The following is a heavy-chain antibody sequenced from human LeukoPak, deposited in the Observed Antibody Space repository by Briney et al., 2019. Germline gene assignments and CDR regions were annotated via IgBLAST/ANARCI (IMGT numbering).Heavy chain of an antibody. CDR1: GGSISSYY. V-gene: IGHV4-59*01. Sequence: SETLSLTCTVSGGSISSYYWSWIRQPPGKGLEWIGYICYSGSTNYNPSLKSRVTISVDTSKNQFSLKLSSATAADTAVYYCARSRGYYDSSGYYAYWGQGTLVTVSS. CDR3: ARSRGYYDSSGYYAY. CDR2: ICYSGST. D-gene: IGHD3-22*01. J-gene: IGHJ4*02.